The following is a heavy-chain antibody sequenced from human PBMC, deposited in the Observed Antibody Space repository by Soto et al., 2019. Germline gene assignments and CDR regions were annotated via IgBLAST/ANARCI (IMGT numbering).Heavy chain of an antibody. CDR3: ARELESPKSRGVALVY. Sequence: GASVKVSCKASGYTFTSYAMHWVRQAPGQRLEWMGWINAGNGNTKYSQKFQGRVTITRDTSASTAYMELSSLRSEDTAVYYCARELESPKSRGVALVYWGQGTLVTVSS. CDR2: INAGNGNT. J-gene: IGHJ4*02. V-gene: IGHV1-3*01. CDR1: GYTFTSYA. D-gene: IGHD3-10*01.